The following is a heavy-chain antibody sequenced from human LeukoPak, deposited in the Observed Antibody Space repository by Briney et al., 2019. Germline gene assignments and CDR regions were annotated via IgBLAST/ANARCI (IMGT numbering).Heavy chain of an antibody. V-gene: IGHV4-38-2*01. CDR2: IYYSGST. CDR1: GFTFSDYY. CDR3: ASRSPTVTTLGYYYYYMDV. J-gene: IGHJ6*03. Sequence: PGGSLRLSCAASGFTFSDYYMSWIRQPPGKGLEWIGSIYYSGSTYYNPSLKSRVTISVDTSKNQFSLKLSSVTAADTAVYYCASRSPTVTTLGYYYYYMDVWGKGTTVTVSS. D-gene: IGHD4-17*01.